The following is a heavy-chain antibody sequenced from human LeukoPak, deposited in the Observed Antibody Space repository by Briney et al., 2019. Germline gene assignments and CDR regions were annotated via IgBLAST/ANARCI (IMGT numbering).Heavy chain of an antibody. CDR2: MNPNSGNT. V-gene: IGHV1-8*01. D-gene: IGHD3-22*01. J-gene: IGHJ4*02. CDR3: ARPISGYYYAFDY. CDR1: GYTFTSYD. Sequence: GGSVRVSCKASGYTFTSYDINWVRQAPGQGLEWMGWMNPNSGNTGYAQKLQGRVTMTRNTSISTAYMELTSLRSEDTAVYYCARPISGYYYAFDYWGQGTLVTVSS.